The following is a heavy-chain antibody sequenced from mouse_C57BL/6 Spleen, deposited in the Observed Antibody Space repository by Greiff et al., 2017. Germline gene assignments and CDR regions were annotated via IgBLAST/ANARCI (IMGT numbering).Heavy chain of an antibody. Sequence: VQLQQPGAELVKPGASVKLSCKASGYTFTSYWMHWVKQRPGRGLEWIGRIDPNSGGTKYNEKFKSKATLTVDKPSSTAYMQLSSLTSEDSAVYYCARGDYYGSSYVYYDAMDYWGQGTSVTVSS. CDR2: IDPNSGGT. D-gene: IGHD1-1*01. CDR3: ARGDYYGSSYVYYDAMDY. J-gene: IGHJ4*01. V-gene: IGHV1-72*01. CDR1: GYTFTSYW.